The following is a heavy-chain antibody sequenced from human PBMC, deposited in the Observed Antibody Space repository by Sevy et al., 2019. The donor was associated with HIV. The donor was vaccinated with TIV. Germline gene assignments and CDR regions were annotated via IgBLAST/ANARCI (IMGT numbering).Heavy chain of an antibody. CDR2: ISGRGGST. J-gene: IGHJ6*02. CDR3: ATKSPYYYGSGRGYYYGMDV. Sequence: GGSLRLSCAASGFTFSSYAMSWVRQAPGKGLEWVSAISGRGGSTYYADSVKGRFTISRDNSKNTLYLQMNSLRAEDTAVYYCATKSPYYYGSGRGYYYGMDVWGQGTTVTVSS. D-gene: IGHD3-10*01. CDR1: GFTFSSYA. V-gene: IGHV3-23*01.